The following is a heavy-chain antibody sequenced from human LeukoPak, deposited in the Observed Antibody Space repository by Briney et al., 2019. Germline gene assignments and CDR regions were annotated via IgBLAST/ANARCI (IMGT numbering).Heavy chain of an antibody. CDR2: IYNGGAT. CDR1: GVTSNY. CDR3: ARPQRSSGHPPYFDY. D-gene: IGHD3-22*01. V-gene: IGHV3-66*02. J-gene: IGHJ4*02. Sequence: PGGSLRLSCAASGVTSNYMSWVRQAPGKGLEWVSVIYNGGATYYADSVKGRFTISRDNSKSTLFLYLQMNSLRTDDTAVYYCARPQRSSGHPPYFDYWGQGILVTVSS.